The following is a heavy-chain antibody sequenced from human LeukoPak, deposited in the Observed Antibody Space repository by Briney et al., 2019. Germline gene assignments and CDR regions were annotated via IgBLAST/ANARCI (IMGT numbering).Heavy chain of an antibody. CDR2: ISSSSSYT. V-gene: IGHV3-11*06. CDR1: GFTFSDYY. D-gene: IGHD3-10*01. J-gene: IGHJ4*02. Sequence: GGSLRLSCAASGFTFSDYYMSWLRHAPGKGLEWVSYISSSSSYTNYADSVKGRFTISRDNAKNSLYLQMNSLRAEDTAVYYCARLGVRGSFDYWGQGTLVTVSS. CDR3: ARLGVRGSFDY.